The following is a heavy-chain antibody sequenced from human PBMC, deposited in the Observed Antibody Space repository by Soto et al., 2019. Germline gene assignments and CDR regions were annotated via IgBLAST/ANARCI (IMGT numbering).Heavy chain of an antibody. CDR3: ARDSGYDYEEVFDY. D-gene: IGHD5-12*01. CDR1: GFTFSSYS. Sequence: GGSLRLSCAASGFTFSSYSMNWVRQAPGKGLEWVSYISSSSSTIYYADSVKGRFTISRDSAKNSLYLQMNSLRDEDTAVYYCARDSGYDYEEVFDYWGQGTLVTVSS. J-gene: IGHJ4*02. V-gene: IGHV3-48*02. CDR2: ISSSSSTI.